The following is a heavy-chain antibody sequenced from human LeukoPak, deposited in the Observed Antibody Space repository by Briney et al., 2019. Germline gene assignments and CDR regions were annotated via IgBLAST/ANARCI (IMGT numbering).Heavy chain of an antibody. J-gene: IGHJ4*02. V-gene: IGHV3-7*01. CDR2: IKEDGSDK. D-gene: IGHD3-16*01. CDR3: TRDFRGKDH. Sequence: GGSLRLSCAASGFTFSTFAMSWVRQAPGKWLDWVANIKEDGSDKFYAESVKGRFAISRDNTKNSLFLHMNSLRAEDTALYYCTRDFRGKDHWGLGTLVTVSS. CDR1: GFTFSTFA.